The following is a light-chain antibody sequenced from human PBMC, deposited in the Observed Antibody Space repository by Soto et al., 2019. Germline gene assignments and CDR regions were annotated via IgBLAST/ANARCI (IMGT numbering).Light chain of an antibody. CDR2: EVS. Sequence: QSALTQPASVSGSPGQSVTISCTGSNSDIGGYNYVSWYQQHPGKAPKLMIYEVSNRPSGVSSRFSGSKSGNTASLTIAGLQAEDEADYYCCSYAGSGTSGYVFGSGTKLTVL. V-gene: IGLV2-14*01. CDR1: NSDIGGYNY. J-gene: IGLJ1*01. CDR3: CSYAGSGTSGYV.